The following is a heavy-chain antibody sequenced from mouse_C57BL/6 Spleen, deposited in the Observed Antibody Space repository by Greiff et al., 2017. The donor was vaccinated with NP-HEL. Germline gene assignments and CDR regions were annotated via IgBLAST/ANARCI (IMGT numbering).Heavy chain of an antibody. Sequence: QVQLQQPGAELVRPGSSVKLSCKASGYTFTSYWMDWVKQRPGQGLEWIGNIYPSDSETHYNQKFKDKATLTVDKSSSTAYMQLSSLTSEDSAVYYCARVGNRAMDYWGQGTSVTVSS. CDR2: IYPSDSET. V-gene: IGHV1-61*01. J-gene: IGHJ4*01. D-gene: IGHD2-1*01. CDR1: GYTFTSYW. CDR3: ARVGNRAMDY.